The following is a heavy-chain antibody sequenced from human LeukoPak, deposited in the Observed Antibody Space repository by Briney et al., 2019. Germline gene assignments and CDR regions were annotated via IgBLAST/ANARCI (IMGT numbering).Heavy chain of an antibody. CDR2: INPNSGGT. D-gene: IGHD3-3*01. CDR1: GYTFTGYY. J-gene: IGHJ6*03. V-gene: IGHV1-2*02. CDR3: ARDFGVVIRGYYYYYMDV. Sequence: ASVKVSCKASGYTFTGYYMHWVRQAPGQGLEWMGWINPNSGGTNYAQKFQGRVTMTRDTSISTAYMELSRLRSDDTAVYYCARDFGVVIRGYYYYYMDVWGKGTTVTVSS.